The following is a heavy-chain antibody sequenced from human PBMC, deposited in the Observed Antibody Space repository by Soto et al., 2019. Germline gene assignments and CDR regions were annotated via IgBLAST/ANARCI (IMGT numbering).Heavy chain of an antibody. V-gene: IGHV3-11*01. CDR1: GFTFSDYY. D-gene: IGHD2-2*01. J-gene: IGHJ4*02. CDR2: ISSSGSTI. Sequence: QVQLVESGGGWVKPGGSLRLSCAASGFTFSDYYMSWIRQAPGKGLEWVSYISSSGSTIYYADSVKGRFTNSRDNAKNPLYLQMNRLRAEGPAVYYLARGRIVVVRAGHIFGYWGQGTPVTVSS. CDR3: ARGRIVVVRAGHIFGY.